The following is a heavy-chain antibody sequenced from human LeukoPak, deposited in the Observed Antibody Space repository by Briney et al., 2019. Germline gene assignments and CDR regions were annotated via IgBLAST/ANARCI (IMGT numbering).Heavy chain of an antibody. D-gene: IGHD3-10*01. CDR3: ARVRASRGGYYYGMDV. Sequence: GGSLRLSCAASGFTFSSYWMHWVRHAPGKGLVWVSRINSDGSSTSYADSVKGRFTISRDNAKNTLYLQMNSLRAEDTAVYYCARVRASRGGYYYGMDVWGQGTTVTVSS. CDR1: GFTFSSYW. CDR2: INSDGSST. V-gene: IGHV3-74*01. J-gene: IGHJ6*02.